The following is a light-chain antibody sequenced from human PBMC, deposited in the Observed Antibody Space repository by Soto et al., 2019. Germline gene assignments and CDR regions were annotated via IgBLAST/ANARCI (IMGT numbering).Light chain of an antibody. V-gene: IGKV3-20*01. CDR1: RSVSSRF. CDR3: QQYGSSPRT. CDR2: GAS. J-gene: IGKJ1*01. Sequence: EIVLTQSPGTLSLSPGERATLSCRASRSVSSRFLAWYQQKPGQAPRLLIYGASTRATGIPDRFSGSGSGTDFTLTISRLEPEDFAVYYCQQYGSSPRTFGQGTKVEIK.